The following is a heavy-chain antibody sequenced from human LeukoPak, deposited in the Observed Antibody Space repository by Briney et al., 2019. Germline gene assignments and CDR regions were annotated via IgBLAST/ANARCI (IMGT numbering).Heavy chain of an antibody. CDR2: INPNSGGT. CDR1: GYTFTGYY. CDR3: ARIAARPEHNWFDP. D-gene: IGHD6-6*01. J-gene: IGHJ5*02. Sequence: ASVKVSCKASGYTFTGYYMHWVRQAPGQGLEWMGWINPNSGGTNYAQKFQGRVTMTRDTSISTAYMELSRLRSDDTAVYYCARIAARPEHNWFDPWGQGTLVTVSS. V-gene: IGHV1-2*02.